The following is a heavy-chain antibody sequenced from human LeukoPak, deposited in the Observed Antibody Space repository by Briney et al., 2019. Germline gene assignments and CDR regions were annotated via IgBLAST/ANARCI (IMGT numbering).Heavy chain of an antibody. D-gene: IGHD3-3*01. J-gene: IGHJ6*02. Sequence: ASVKVSCKASGGTFSSYAISWVRQAPGQGLEWMGWINPNSGGTNYARKFQGRVTMTRDTSISTAYMELSRLRSDDTAVYYCARTIPSLRFLDSRGYYYYGMDVWGQGTTVTVSS. CDR1: GGTFSSYA. CDR2: INPNSGGT. CDR3: ARTIPSLRFLDSRGYYYYGMDV. V-gene: IGHV1-2*02.